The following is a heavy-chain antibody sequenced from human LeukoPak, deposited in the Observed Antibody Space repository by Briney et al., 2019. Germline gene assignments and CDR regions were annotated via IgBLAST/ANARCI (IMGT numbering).Heavy chain of an antibody. CDR1: GYTFTSYA. D-gene: IGHD6-6*01. V-gene: IGHV7-4-1*02. CDR3: ARGGVYSSSSAWYFDL. J-gene: IGHJ2*01. CDR2: INTNTGNP. Sequence: ASVKVSFKASGYTFTSYAMNWVRQAPGQGLEWMGWINTNTGNPTYAQGFTGRFVFSLDTSVSTAYLQISSLKAEDTAVYYCARGGVYSSSSAWYFDLWGRGTLVTVSS.